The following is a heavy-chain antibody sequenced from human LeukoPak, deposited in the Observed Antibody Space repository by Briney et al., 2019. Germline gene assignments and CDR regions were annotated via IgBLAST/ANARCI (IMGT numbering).Heavy chain of an antibody. Sequence: PSVTLSLTCAVYGGSFSGYYWSWIRQPPGKGLEWIGEINHSGSTNYNPSLKSRVTISVDTSKNQFSLKLSSVTAADTAVYYCARGFRDILTGYSFDYWGQGTLVTVSS. V-gene: IGHV4-34*01. CDR1: GGSFSGYY. D-gene: IGHD3-9*01. CDR3: ARGFRDILTGYSFDY. J-gene: IGHJ4*02. CDR2: INHSGST.